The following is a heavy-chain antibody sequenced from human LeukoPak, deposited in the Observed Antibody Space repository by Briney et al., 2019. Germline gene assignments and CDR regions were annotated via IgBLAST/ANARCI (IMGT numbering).Heavy chain of an antibody. J-gene: IGHJ4*02. CDR1: GYTFTSYG. CDR2: ISAYNGNT. CDR3: ARPYYDILTGYYFDY. Sequence: ASVKVSCKASGYTFTSYGISWVRQAPGQGLEWMGWISAYNGNTNYAQKLQGRVTMTTDTSTSTAYMKLRSLRSDDTAVYYCARPYYDILTGYYFDYWGQGTLVTVSS. D-gene: IGHD3-9*01. V-gene: IGHV1-18*01.